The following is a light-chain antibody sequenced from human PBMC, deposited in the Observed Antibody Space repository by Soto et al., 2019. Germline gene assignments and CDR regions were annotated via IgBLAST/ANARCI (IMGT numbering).Light chain of an antibody. J-gene: IGKJ2*01. CDR3: MQALQTVYT. CDR1: QNLLHSNGYNY. V-gene: IGKV2-28*01. Sequence: DIVMTQSPLSLPVTPGEPASISCRSSQNLLHSNGYNYLDWYLQKPGQSPQLLIYLGSNRASGVPDRFSGSGSGTDFTLKISRVEAEDVGVYYCMQALQTVYTFGQGTKLEIK. CDR2: LGS.